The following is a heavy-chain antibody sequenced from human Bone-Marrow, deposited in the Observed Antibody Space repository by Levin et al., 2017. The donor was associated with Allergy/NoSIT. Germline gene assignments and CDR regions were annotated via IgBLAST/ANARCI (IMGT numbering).Heavy chain of an antibody. CDR1: GFTFSLYS. V-gene: IGHV3-21*01. Sequence: GGSLRLSCTVSGFTFSLYSMNWVRQAPGKGLEWVSSISSSGTDMYNADSVKGRFTISRDNAKNSLNLQMSSLRAADTAVYYCARGIIGDVRVAHKEAFDIWGQGTMVTVSS. J-gene: IGHJ3*02. D-gene: IGHD2/OR15-2a*01. CDR3: ARGIIGDVRVAHKEAFDI. CDR2: ISSSGTDM.